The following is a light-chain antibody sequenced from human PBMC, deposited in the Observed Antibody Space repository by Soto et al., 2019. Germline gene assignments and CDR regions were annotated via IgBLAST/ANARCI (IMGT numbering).Light chain of an antibody. CDR3: QQRRNWPLT. V-gene: IGKV3-11*01. Sequence: EIVLTQSPGTLSLSPGERATLSCRASQNVDSYLTWYQQKPGQAPRLLIYDVSKRATGIPVRFSGSGSGTAFTLTISSLEPEEVAIYYCQQRRNWPLTFGGGTKVEVK. CDR2: DVS. J-gene: IGKJ4*01. CDR1: QNVDSY.